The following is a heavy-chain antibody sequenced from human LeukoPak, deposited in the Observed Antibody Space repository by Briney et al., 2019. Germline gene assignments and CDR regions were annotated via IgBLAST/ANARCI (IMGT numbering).Heavy chain of an antibody. CDR3: ARSVGYCSGGSCPNWFDP. CDR1: GFTFSTYN. V-gene: IGHV3-30-3*01. Sequence: GGSLRLLCAASGFTFSTYNMNWVRQAPGKGLEWVAVISYDGSNKYYADSVKGRFTISRDNSKNTLYLQMNSLRAEDTAVYYCARSVGYCSGGSCPNWFDPWGQGTLVTVSS. J-gene: IGHJ5*02. CDR2: ISYDGSNK. D-gene: IGHD2-15*01.